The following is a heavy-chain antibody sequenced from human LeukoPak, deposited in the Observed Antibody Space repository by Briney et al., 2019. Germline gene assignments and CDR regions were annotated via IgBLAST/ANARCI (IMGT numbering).Heavy chain of an antibody. J-gene: IGHJ4*02. CDR2: INSGSRTT. CDR1: GFTFSSYS. V-gene: IGHV3-48*01. D-gene: IGHD3-22*01. CDR3: AKEVFYDSSGYYHPGGFDY. Sequence: GGSLRLSCAASGFTFSSYSMHWVRQAPGKGLEWVSYINSGSRTTNYADSVKGRFTISRDNAKNTLYLQMNSLRTEDTAVYYCAKEVFYDSSGYYHPGGFDYWGRGPLVTVSS.